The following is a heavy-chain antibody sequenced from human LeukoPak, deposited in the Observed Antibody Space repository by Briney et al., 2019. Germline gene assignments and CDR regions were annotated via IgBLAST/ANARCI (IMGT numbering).Heavy chain of an antibody. V-gene: IGHV1-8*01. J-gene: IGHJ6*02. Sequence: ASVKVSCKVSGYTLTELSMHWVRQATGQGLEWMGWMNPNSGNTGYAQKFQGRVTMTRNTSISTAYMELSSLRSEDTAVYYCARGVSEGYVRGVITLYYYGMDVWGQGTTVTVSS. CDR2: MNPNSGNT. D-gene: IGHD3-10*02. CDR3: ARGVSEGYVRGVITLYYYGMDV. CDR1: GYTLTELS.